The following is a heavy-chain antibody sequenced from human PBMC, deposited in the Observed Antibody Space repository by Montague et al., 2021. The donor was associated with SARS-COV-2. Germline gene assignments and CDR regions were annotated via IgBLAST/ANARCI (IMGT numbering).Heavy chain of an antibody. V-gene: IGHV6-1*01. D-gene: IGHD3-9*01. Sequence: CAISGDSVSSKSLAWNWIRHSPSRGLEWLGRTYYRSKWDSDYAESVKRRLVITPDTSKNQVSLQLNSVIPEDTAVYFCASSGITLTGLDAFDIWGQGTMVTVSS. J-gene: IGHJ3*02. CDR1: GDSVSSKSLA. CDR2: TYYRSKWDS. CDR3: ASSGITLTGLDAFDI.